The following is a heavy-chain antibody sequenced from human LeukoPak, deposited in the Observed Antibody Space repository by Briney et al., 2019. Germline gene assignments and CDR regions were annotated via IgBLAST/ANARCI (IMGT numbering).Heavy chain of an antibody. Sequence: QSGGSLRLSCAASGFTFSSYAMSWVRQAPGEGLEWVSAISGSGGSTYYADSVKGRFTISRDNSKNTLYLQMNSLRAEDTAVYYCAKVSLEWLLFDWGQGTLVTVSS. CDR1: GFTFSSYA. CDR3: AKVSLEWLLFD. J-gene: IGHJ4*02. V-gene: IGHV3-23*01. CDR2: ISGSGGST. D-gene: IGHD3-3*01.